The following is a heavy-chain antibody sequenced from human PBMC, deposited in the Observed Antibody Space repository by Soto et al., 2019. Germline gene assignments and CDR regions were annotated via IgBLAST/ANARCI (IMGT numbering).Heavy chain of an antibody. D-gene: IGHD3-22*01. CDR3: AKVFYYDASGQYSDLYFDS. J-gene: IGHJ4*02. CDR2: ISTRGGRT. Sequence: EVLLLESGGGLTQPGGSLRLACAASGFSFSSYAMSWVRQAPPQGLEWVSSISTRGGRTYYADSVKGRFSISRDNSANAVYLDMDNLRAEDTGIYYCAKVFYYDASGQYSDLYFDSWGQGALVTVSS. V-gene: IGHV3-23*01. CDR1: GFSFSSYA.